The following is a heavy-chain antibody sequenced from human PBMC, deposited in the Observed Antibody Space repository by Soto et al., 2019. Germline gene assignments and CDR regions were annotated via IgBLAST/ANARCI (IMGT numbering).Heavy chain of an antibody. Sequence: GGSLTPPCAACAFTFSSDAMHCVRPAPGRGLEWAVVIRSVGSNNYYVDSVEGRFTISRDNYKNTMYLQMIGLRAEDTAVYYCARDQQYDSSGPPVPLDYWGHGTLATVSS. V-gene: IGHV3-33*01. J-gene: IGHJ4*01. CDR2: IRSVGSNN. CDR1: AFTFSSDA. D-gene: IGHD3-22*01. CDR3: ARDQQYDSSGPPVPLDY.